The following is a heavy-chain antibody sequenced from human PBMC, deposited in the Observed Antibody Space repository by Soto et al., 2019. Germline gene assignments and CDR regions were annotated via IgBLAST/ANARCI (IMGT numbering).Heavy chain of an antibody. CDR3: ARVHGDNTRGFDY. CDR2: INHSGST. J-gene: IGHJ4*02. V-gene: IGHV4-34*01. D-gene: IGHD4-17*01. Sequence: SETLSLTCAVYGGSFSGYYWSWIRQPPGKGLEWIGEINHSGSTNYNPSLKSRVTISVDTSKNQFSLKLSSVTAADTAVYYCARVHGDNTRGFDYWAREPWSPSPQ. CDR1: GGSFSGYY.